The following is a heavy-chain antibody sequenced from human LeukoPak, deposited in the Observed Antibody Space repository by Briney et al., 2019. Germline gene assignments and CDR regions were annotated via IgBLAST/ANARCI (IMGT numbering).Heavy chain of an antibody. D-gene: IGHD2-15*01. Sequence: SGPTLVNPTQTLTLTSTFSGFSLSPTGVGVGWIRQPPGTALEWLALPYWNDDKRYSPSLKSRLTITKDTSKNQVVLTMTNMDPVDTATYYCAHQGGCSGGSCYSGFDYWGQGTLVTVSS. V-gene: IGHV2-5*01. CDR2: PYWNDDK. CDR1: GFSLSPTGVG. CDR3: AHQGGCSGGSCYSGFDY. J-gene: IGHJ4*02.